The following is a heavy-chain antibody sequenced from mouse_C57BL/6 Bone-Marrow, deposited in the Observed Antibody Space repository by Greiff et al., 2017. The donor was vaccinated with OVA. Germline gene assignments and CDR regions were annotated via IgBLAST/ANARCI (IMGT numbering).Heavy chain of an antibody. CDR1: GFTFSSYG. Sequence: EVQGVESGGDLVKPGGSLKLSCAASGFTFSSYGMSWVRQTPDKRLEWVATISSGGSYTYYPDSVKGRFTISRDNAKNTLYLQMSSLKSEDEAMYYCAKQGELDYWGQGTSVTVSS. V-gene: IGHV5-6*01. J-gene: IGHJ4*01. CDR2: ISSGGSYT. CDR3: AKQGELDY.